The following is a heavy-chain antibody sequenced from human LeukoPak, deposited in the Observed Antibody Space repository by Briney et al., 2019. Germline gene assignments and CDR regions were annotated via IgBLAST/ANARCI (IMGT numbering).Heavy chain of an antibody. D-gene: IGHD2-2*01. V-gene: IGHV1-8*01. CDR1: GYTFTSYD. CDR2: MNPNSGNT. CDR3: ARARHCSSTSCYAWDY. J-gene: IGHJ4*02. Sequence: ASVKVSCKASGYTFTSYDINWVRQATGQGLEWMGWMNPNSGNTGYAQKFQGRVTMTRNTSISTAYMELSSLRSEDTAVYYCARARHCSSTSCYAWDYWGQGTLVTVSS.